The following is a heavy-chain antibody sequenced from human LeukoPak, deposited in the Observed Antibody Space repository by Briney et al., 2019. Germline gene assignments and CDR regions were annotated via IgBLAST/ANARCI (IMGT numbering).Heavy chain of an antibody. J-gene: IGHJ4*02. CDR3: AREGYCSGGSCYPVGYFDY. CDR2: ISGSGGST. D-gene: IGHD2-15*01. CDR1: GFTFSSYG. Sequence: GGSLRLSCAASGFTFSSYGMSWVRQAPGKGLEWVSAISGSGGSTYYADSVKGRFTISRDNSKNTLYLQMNSLRAEDTAVYYCAREGYCSGGSCYPVGYFDYWGQGTLVTVSS. V-gene: IGHV3-23*01.